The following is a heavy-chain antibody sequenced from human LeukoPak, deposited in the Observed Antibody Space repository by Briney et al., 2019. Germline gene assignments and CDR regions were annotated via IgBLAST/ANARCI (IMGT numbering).Heavy chain of an antibody. CDR3: AIFDFLFGEITQWFDP. J-gene: IGHJ5*02. V-gene: IGHV5-51*01. CDR1: GYNFTIYW. CDR2: IYPGDSDT. Sequence: GESLKISCKGSGYNFTIYWIGWVRQLPGKGLEWMGIIYPGDSDTRYSPSFQGQVTISAAKSISTAYLQWSGLKASDTAIYYCAIFDFLFGEITQWFDPWGQGTLVTVSS. D-gene: IGHD3-16*01.